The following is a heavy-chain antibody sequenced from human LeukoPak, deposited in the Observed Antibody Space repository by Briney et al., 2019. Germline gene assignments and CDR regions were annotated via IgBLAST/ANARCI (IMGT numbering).Heavy chain of an antibody. CDR3: ASTITYSDDTGYYLVDAFDV. J-gene: IGHJ3*01. CDR2: IYYSGTT. Sequence: SETLSLTCSVSGGSISSSSYYWAWIRQPPGKGLEWIGSIYYSGTTYYNPALMSRVIISVDTSTNRFSLKLSSVPAADTAVYYCASTITYSDDTGYYLVDAFDVWAQGILVPVSS. CDR1: GGSISSSSYY. D-gene: IGHD3-9*01. V-gene: IGHV4-39*01.